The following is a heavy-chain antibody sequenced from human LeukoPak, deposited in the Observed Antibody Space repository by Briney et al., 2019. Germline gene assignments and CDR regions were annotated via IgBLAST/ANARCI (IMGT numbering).Heavy chain of an antibody. CDR1: GGSISSSSYY. CDR3: ARLKSPQTNYDYVWGSYRYPYYFDY. J-gene: IGHJ4*02. D-gene: IGHD3-16*02. Sequence: SETLSLTCTVSGGSISSSSYYWGWIRQPPGKGLEWIGSIYYSGSTYYNPSLKSRVTISVDTSKNQFSLKLSSVTAADTAVYYCARLKSPQTNYDYVWGSYRYPYYFDYWGQGTLVTVSS. V-gene: IGHV4-39*01. CDR2: IYYSGST.